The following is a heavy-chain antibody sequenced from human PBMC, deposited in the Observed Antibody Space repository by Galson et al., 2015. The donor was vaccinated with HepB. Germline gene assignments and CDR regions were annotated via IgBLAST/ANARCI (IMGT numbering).Heavy chain of an antibody. Sequence: SLRLSCAASGFTFSDYYMSWIRQAPGKGLEWVSYISSTSSYTDYADSVKGRFTTSRDNAKNSLYLQMNSLRAEDTAVYYCARDFFDSYGYYYYYFYGMDVWGQGSTVTVSS. CDR2: ISSTSSYT. D-gene: IGHD3-22*01. CDR1: GFTFSDYY. CDR3: ARDFFDSYGYYYYYFYGMDV. J-gene: IGHJ6*02. V-gene: IGHV3-11*05.